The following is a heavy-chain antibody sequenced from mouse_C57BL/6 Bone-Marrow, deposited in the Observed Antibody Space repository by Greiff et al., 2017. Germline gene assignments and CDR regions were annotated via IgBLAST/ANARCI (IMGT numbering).Heavy chain of an antibody. CDR3: TRDARTTARGRFAY. J-gene: IGHJ3*01. CDR1: GFTFSSYA. CDR2: ISSGGDYI. V-gene: IGHV5-9-1*02. D-gene: IGHD1-2*01. Sequence: EVQGVESGEGLVKPGGSLKLSCAASGFTFSSYAMSWVRQTPEKRLEWVAYISSGGDYIYYAATVKGRFTISRDNARNTLYLQMSSLKSEDTAMYYCTRDARTTARGRFAYWGQGTLVTVSA.